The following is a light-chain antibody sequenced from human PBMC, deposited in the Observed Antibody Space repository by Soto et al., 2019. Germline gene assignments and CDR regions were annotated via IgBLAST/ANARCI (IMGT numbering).Light chain of an antibody. CDR1: QSVSSSY. CDR3: HHRGNGIT. CDR2: GAS. V-gene: IGKV3D-20*02. J-gene: IGKJ5*01. Sequence: EIVMTQSPATLSVSPVERATLSCRASQSVSSSYLAWYQQKPGQAPRLLIYGASSRATGIPDRFSGSGSGTDFTLTISSLEPEDFAVYYCHHRGNGITFGQGTRLEIK.